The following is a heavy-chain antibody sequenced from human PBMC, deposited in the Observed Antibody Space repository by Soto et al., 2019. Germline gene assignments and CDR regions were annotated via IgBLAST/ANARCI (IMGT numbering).Heavy chain of an antibody. CDR3: ARDQSGSGWYYRFDY. V-gene: IGHV1-69*06. CDR2: IIPIFGTA. Sequence: SVKVSCKASGGTFSSYAISWVRQAPGQGLEWMGGIIPIFGTANYAQKFQGRVTITADKSTSTAYMELSSLRSEDTAVYYCARDQSGSGWYYRFDYWGQGTLVTVSS. CDR1: GGTFSSYA. J-gene: IGHJ4*02. D-gene: IGHD6-19*01.